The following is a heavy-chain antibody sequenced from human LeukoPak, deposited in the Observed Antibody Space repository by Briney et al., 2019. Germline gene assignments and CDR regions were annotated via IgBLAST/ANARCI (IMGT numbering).Heavy chain of an antibody. CDR2: IKEDGREK. Sequence: PGGSLRLSCAVSGFSFSSYWMSWVRQAPGKGLEWVGNIKEDGREKYYVDSVKGRFTISRDNAKNSLFLQMNSLRAEDTAVYYCAKVVVGATPYYFDYWGQGTLVTVSS. CDR1: GFSFSSYW. V-gene: IGHV3-7*03. D-gene: IGHD1-26*01. J-gene: IGHJ4*02. CDR3: AKVVVGATPYYFDY.